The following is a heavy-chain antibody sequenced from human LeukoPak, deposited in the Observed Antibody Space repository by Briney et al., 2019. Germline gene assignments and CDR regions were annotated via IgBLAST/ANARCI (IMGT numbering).Heavy chain of an antibody. D-gene: IGHD6-19*01. CDR1: GFTFSNYA. CDR3: AKDPAGWYYFDY. CDR2: ISGSGGTA. V-gene: IGHV3-23*01. Sequence: GGSLRLSCAGSGFTFSNYAMSWVRQAPEKGLEWVSGISGSGGTAHYADSVQGRFTISRDNSKNTLFLQMNSLRADDTAVYYCAKDPAGWYYFDYWGQGTLVTVSS. J-gene: IGHJ4*02.